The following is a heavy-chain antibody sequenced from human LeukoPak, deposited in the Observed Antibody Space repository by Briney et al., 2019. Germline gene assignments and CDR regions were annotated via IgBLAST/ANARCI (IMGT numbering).Heavy chain of an antibody. V-gene: IGHV3-30*18. CDR1: GITFRSYG. D-gene: IGHD2-21*02. Sequence: GGSLRLSCAASGITFRSYGMHWVRQAPGKGLEWVAVISYDGSHKYYADSVKGRFTISRDNSKNTLYLQMNSLRAEDTAVYYCAKDQTIVVVTAIFDYWGQGTLVTVSS. CDR3: AKDQTIVVVTAIFDY. J-gene: IGHJ4*02. CDR2: ISYDGSHK.